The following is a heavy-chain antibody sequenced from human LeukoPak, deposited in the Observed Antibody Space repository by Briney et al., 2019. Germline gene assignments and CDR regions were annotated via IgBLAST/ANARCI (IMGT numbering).Heavy chain of an antibody. J-gene: IGHJ4*02. CDR2: IKQDSSAK. CDR1: GFTFSRHY. CDR3: VRWSYDNSAYYYDH. Sequence: GGSLRLSCVASGFTFSRHYMSWVRQAPGKGLEWVANIKQDSSAKAYVDSVRGRFTVSRDNAKNSMSLQMNSLRAEDTAIYYCVRWSYDNSAYYYDHWGQGTLVTVSS. D-gene: IGHD3-22*01. V-gene: IGHV3-7*03.